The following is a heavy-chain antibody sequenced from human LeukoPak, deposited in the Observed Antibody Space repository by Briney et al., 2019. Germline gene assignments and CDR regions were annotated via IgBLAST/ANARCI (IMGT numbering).Heavy chain of an antibody. CDR3: ARDGGSWRMGD. CDR1: GFTFSSYA. CDR2: ISYDGSNK. Sequence: GGSLRLSCAASGFTFSSYAMHWVRQAPGKGLEWVAVISYDGSNKYYADSEKGRFTISRDNSKNTLYLQMNSLRAEDTAVYYCARDGGSWRMGDWGQGTLVTVSS. V-gene: IGHV3-30-3*01. J-gene: IGHJ4*02. D-gene: IGHD3-16*01.